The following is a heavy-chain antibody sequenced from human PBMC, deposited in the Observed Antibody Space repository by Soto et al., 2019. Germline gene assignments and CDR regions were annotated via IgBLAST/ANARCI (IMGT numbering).Heavy chain of an antibody. J-gene: IGHJ4*02. Sequence: GGSLRLSCAASGFTFSNYSMSWVRQAPGKGLEWVSTISDTGDGTYYADSVRGRFTISRDKSKNTLYLQMVSLRAADTAVYFCAKSLLSRKPRRTLTNCFDYWGQGALVTVSS. D-gene: IGHD2-8*01. CDR1: GFTFSNYS. CDR2: ISDTGDGT. V-gene: IGHV3-23*01. CDR3: AKSLLSRKPRRTLTNCFDY.